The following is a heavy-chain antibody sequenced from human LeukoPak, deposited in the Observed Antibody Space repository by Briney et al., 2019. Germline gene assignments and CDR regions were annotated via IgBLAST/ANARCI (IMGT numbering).Heavy chain of an antibody. V-gene: IGHV3-48*03. CDR3: ARGGQSRWLQSFDY. J-gene: IGHJ4*02. CDR2: ISSSGSTI. D-gene: IGHD5-24*01. CDR1: GFTFSSYE. Sequence: GGSLRLSCAASGFTFSSYEMNWVRQAPGKGLEWVSYISSSGSTIYYADSVKGRFTISRDNAKNSLYLQMNSLRAEDTAAYYCARGGQSRWLQSFDYWGQGTLVTVSS.